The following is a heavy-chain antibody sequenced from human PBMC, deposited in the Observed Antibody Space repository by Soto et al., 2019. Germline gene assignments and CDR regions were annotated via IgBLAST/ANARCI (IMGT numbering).Heavy chain of an antibody. J-gene: IGHJ4*02. CDR1: GFTFSSYW. Sequence: EVQLVESGGGLVQPGGSLRLSCAASGFTFSSYWMSWVRQAPGKGLEWVANIKQDGREKYYVDSVKGRFTISRDNAKNSLYLQMNSLRAEDTAVYYCARYPIRYFDWLPFVGDFDYWGQGTLVTVSS. CDR3: ARYPIRYFDWLPFVGDFDY. CDR2: IKQDGREK. V-gene: IGHV3-7*01. D-gene: IGHD3-9*01.